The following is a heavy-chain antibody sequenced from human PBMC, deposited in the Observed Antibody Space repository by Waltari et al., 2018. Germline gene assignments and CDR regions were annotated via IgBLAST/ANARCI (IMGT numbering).Heavy chain of an antibody. CDR1: GGSISRGSYY. Sequence: QVQLQESGPGLVRPSQTLSLTCTVSGGSISRGSYYWSWIRQHPGKGLEWIGYSHHSWGTLYNPSLESRVSIGVDTSKNQFSLKVSSLTAADTAVYYCAREMNPRAPYFDLWGQGALVTVSS. CDR3: AREMNPRAPYFDL. V-gene: IGHV4-31*03. CDR2: SHHSWGT. J-gene: IGHJ4*02.